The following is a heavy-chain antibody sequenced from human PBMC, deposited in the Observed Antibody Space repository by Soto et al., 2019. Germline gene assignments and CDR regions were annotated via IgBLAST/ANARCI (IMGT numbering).Heavy chain of an antibody. D-gene: IGHD5-18*01. CDR1: GGSISSGDYY. J-gene: IGHJ4*02. CDR2: IYSSGST. V-gene: IGHV4-61*08. CDR3: ARDHPHSYGVYYFDY. Sequence: PSETLSLTGTVSGGSISSGDYYWSWIRQSPGKGLEWIGYIYSSGSTHYNPSLQNRVTISIDTSKNQVSLKVNSVTAADTAVYYCARDHPHSYGVYYFDYWGQGTPVTVSS.